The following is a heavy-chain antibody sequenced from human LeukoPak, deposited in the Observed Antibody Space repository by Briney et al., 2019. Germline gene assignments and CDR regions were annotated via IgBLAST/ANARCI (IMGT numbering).Heavy chain of an antibody. D-gene: IGHD6-19*01. CDR1: GYTFISYN. Sequence: ASVKVSCKASGYTFISYNINWLRQATGQGLEWMGWVNPRSGDAGYLQKFQGRLTITRDSSIDTAYMDLSGLSAEDTAVYYCARAVAGTGGAFDIWGQGTMVTVSS. J-gene: IGHJ3*02. CDR2: VNPRSGDA. V-gene: IGHV1-8*03. CDR3: ARAVAGTGGAFDI.